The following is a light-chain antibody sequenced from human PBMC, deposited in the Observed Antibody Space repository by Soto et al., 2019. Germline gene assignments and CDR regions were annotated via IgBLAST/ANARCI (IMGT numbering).Light chain of an antibody. CDR3: QQYNNWPFP. J-gene: IGKJ3*01. CDR1: QSVSSN. Sequence: EIVMTQSPATLSVSPWERATLSCRASQSVSSNLAWYQQKPGRAPRLLIYGASTRATGIPARFSGSGSGTEFTLTISSLQSEDFAVYYCQQYNNWPFPFGPGTKVDIK. V-gene: IGKV3-15*01. CDR2: GAS.